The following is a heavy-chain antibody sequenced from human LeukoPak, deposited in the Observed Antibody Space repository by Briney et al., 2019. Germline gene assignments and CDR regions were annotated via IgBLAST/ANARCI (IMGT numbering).Heavy chain of an antibody. CDR1: GLTFSSYG. D-gene: IGHD2-21*02. CDR3: ARDRLGVTHFDY. CDR2: IWYDGSNK. V-gene: IGHV3-33*01. J-gene: IGHJ4*02. Sequence: GRSLRLSCAASGLTFSSYGMHWVRQAPGKGLEWVAVIWYDGSNKYYAESVKGRFTISRDNSKNTMYLQMESLRAEDTAVYYCARDRLGVTHFDYWGQGTLVTVSS.